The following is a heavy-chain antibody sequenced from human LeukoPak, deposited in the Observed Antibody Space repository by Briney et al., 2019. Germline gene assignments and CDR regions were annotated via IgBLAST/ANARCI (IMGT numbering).Heavy chain of an antibody. CDR3: ARVVPPGRVANYYYGMDV. CDR2: ISAYNGDT. V-gene: IGHV1-18*01. CDR1: GYSFSTYA. J-gene: IGHJ6*01. D-gene: IGHD1-26*01. Sequence: ASVRVSCKASGYSFSTYAISWVRQAPGQGLEWMGWISAYNGDTDFAQKFQSRVTMTTDTSTTTAYMELRSLRSDDRAVYYCARVVPPGRVANYYYGMDVWGQGTTVTVSS.